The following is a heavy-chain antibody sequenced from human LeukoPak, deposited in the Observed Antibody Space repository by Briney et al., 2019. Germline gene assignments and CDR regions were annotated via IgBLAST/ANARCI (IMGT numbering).Heavy chain of an antibody. Sequence: PGGSVGLSCAASGFTFSNAWMSWVRQAPGMGLEWVGRIKSKSDGETTDYAAPVKGRFTISRDDSQNTVYLQMNSLKTEDRAVYYCTAQYYDILSGDILSRWGQGTLVTVSS. J-gene: IGHJ4*02. CDR2: IKSKSDGETT. D-gene: IGHD3-9*01. CDR1: GFTFSNAW. V-gene: IGHV3-15*01. CDR3: TAQYYDILSGDILSR.